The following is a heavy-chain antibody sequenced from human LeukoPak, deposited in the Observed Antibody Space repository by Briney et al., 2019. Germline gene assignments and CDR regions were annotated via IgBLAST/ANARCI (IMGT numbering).Heavy chain of an antibody. Sequence: PSETLSLTCAVSGYSLSSGYYWGWIRQPPGKGLEWIGSIYHSGSTYYNPSLKSRVTISVDTSKNQFSLKLSSVTAADTAVYYCARVPTYGDLVDYWGQGTLVTVSS. CDR1: GYSLSSGYY. CDR3: ARVPTYGDLVDY. CDR2: IYHSGST. J-gene: IGHJ4*02. V-gene: IGHV4-38-2*01. D-gene: IGHD4-17*01.